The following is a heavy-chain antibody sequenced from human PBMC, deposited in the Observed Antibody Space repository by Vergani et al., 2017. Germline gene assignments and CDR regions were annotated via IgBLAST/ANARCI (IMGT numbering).Heavy chain of an antibody. D-gene: IGHD3-16*02. CDR2: ISSSSSYI. Sequence: EVQLVESGGGLVKPGGSLRLSCAASGFTFSSYSMNWVRQAPGKGLEWVSSISSSSSYIYYADSVKGRFTISRDNAKNSLYLQMNSLRAEDTAVYYCAGLLGAGLGELSYDYWGQGTLVTVSS. V-gene: IGHV3-21*01. CDR3: AGLLGAGLGELSYDY. CDR1: GFTFSSYS. J-gene: IGHJ4*02.